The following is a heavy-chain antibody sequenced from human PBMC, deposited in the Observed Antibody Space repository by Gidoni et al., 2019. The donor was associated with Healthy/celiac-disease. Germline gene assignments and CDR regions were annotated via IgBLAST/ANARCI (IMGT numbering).Heavy chain of an antibody. Sequence: EVQLLESGGGLVQPGGSLRLSCAASGFTFSSYAMSWVRQAPGKGREWVSAISGSGGSTYYADSVKSRFTISRDNSKNTLYLQMNSLRAEDTAVYYCAKDRILATLMDVWGQGTTVTVSS. CDR2: ISGSGGST. CDR1: GFTFSSYA. J-gene: IGHJ6*02. CDR3: AKDRILATLMDV. V-gene: IGHV3-23*01.